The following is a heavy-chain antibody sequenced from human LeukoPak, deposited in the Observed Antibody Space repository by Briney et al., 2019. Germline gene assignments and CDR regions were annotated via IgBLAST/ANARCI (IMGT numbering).Heavy chain of an antibody. V-gene: IGHV3-21*04. CDR1: GFTFSSYS. Sequence: PGGSLRLSCAASGFTFSSYSMNWVRQAPGKGLEWVSSISSSSSYIYYADSVKGRFTISRDNAKNSLYLQMNSLRAEDTAVYYCARQRGIAAAGPFDYWGQGTLVTVSS. J-gene: IGHJ4*02. CDR3: ARQRGIAAAGPFDY. D-gene: IGHD6-13*01. CDR2: ISSSSSYI.